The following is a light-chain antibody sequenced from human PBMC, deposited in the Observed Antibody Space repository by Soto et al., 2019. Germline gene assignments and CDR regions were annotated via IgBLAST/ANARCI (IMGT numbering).Light chain of an antibody. V-gene: IGKV1D-13*01. CDR1: QGISSA. CDR2: DAS. J-gene: IGKJ3*01. Sequence: AIQLTQSPSSLSASVGDSVTITCRASQGISSALAWYQQTPGRAPKLLIYDASTLASGVPSRFSGSRSGTDFTLTVSSLQPEDFATYYCQQFDEYPCTCGPGTKVDI. CDR3: QQFDEYPCT.